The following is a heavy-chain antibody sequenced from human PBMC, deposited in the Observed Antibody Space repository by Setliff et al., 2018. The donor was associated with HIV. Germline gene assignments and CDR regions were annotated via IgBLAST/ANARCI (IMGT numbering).Heavy chain of an antibody. CDR2: TIPIFNTA. CDR3: ASGSGGYCSGGSCYFGFGLAL. D-gene: IGHD2-15*01. J-gene: IGHJ6*02. CDR1: GGTFSNYA. Sequence: ASVKVSCKASGGTFSNYAVSWVRQAPGQGLEWMGGTIPIFNTANYAQKFQGRVTITADESTSTAYMELSSLGSEDTAVYYCASGSGGYCSGGSCYFGFGLALWGQGTTVTVSS. V-gene: IGHV1-69*13.